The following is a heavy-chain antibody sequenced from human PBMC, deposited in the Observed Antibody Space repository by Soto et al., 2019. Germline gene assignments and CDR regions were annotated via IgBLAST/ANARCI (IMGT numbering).Heavy chain of an antibody. V-gene: IGHV4-39*02. CDR2: IYYTGRT. Sequence: QLQLQESGPGLVKPSETLSLTCTVSGGSVSNTTYYWGWVRQPPGKGLEWIGNIYYTGRTYYSPSLKSRVTISIDTSKNQFSLKLPSVTAVDTAVYYCARDVLITVVRPARNPGANVWGKGTTVTVSS. D-gene: IGHD1-20*01. CDR3: ARDVLITVVRPARNPGANV. J-gene: IGHJ6*04. CDR1: GGSVSNTTYY.